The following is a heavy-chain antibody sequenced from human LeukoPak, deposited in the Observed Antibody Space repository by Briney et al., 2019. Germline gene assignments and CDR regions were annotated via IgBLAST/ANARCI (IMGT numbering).Heavy chain of an antibody. V-gene: IGHV3-15*01. D-gene: IGHD2-2*01. CDR1: GFTFSNAW. CDR2: IKSKTDGGTT. CDR3: TTGYCSRSSCYYFDY. Sequence: GGSLRLSCAASGFTFSNAWMSWVRQAPGKGLEGVGRIKSKTDGGTTDYAAPVKGRFTISRDDSKNTLYLQMNSLKTEDTAVYYCTTGYCSRSSCYYFDYWGQGTLVTVSS. J-gene: IGHJ4*02.